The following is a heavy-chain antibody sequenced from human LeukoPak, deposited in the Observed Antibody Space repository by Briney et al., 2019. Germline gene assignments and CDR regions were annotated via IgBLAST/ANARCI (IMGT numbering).Heavy chain of an antibody. CDR2: ISSTSNYI. CDR1: GFTVSSSY. Sequence: NTGGSLRLSCAASGFTVSSSYMSWVRQAPGKGLEWVSCISSTSNYIFYADSVRGRFTISRDNAKNSLYLQMDSLRAEDTAVYYCARGGIITSYAFEIWGQGAMVTVSS. D-gene: IGHD1-26*01. J-gene: IGHJ3*02. V-gene: IGHV3-21*01. CDR3: ARGGIITSYAFEI.